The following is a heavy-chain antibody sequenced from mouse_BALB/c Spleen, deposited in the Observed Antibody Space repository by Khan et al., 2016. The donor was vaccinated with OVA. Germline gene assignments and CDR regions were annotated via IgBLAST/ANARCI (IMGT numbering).Heavy chain of an antibody. CDR1: GFSLTNYG. CDR3: ARKPYYQYYVLDY. J-gene: IGHJ4*01. CDR2: IWSDGST. D-gene: IGHD2-10*01. Sequence: VQLEESGPGLVAPSQSLSITCTISGFSLTNYGVHWVRQPPGKGLEWLVVIWSDGSTTYYSAFKSRLSISRDNSKSKDFLKMNSLQTDDTAIYDYARKPYYQYYVLDYWGQGTSVTVSS. V-gene: IGHV2-6-1*01.